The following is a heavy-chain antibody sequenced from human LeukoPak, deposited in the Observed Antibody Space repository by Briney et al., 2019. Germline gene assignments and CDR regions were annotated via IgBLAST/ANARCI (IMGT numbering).Heavy chain of an antibody. J-gene: IGHJ5*02. D-gene: IGHD3-22*01. CDR1: GYTFTSYD. V-gene: IGHV1-8*01. Sequence: ASVKVSCTASGYTFTSYDINWVRQATGQGLEWMGWMNPNIGNTGYAQKFQGRGTMTRNTSISTAYMELSSLRSEDTGVYYCARGYDSSGYPWGQGTLVTVSS. CDR3: ARGYDSSGYP. CDR2: MNPNIGNT.